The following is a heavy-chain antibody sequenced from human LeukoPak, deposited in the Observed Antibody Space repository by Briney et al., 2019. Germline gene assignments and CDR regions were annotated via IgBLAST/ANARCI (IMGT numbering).Heavy chain of an antibody. CDR1: GYTFTSYG. CDR2: ISAYNGNT. V-gene: IGHV1-18*01. Sequence: ASVKVSCKASGYTFTSYGISWVRQAPGQGLEWMGWISAYNGNTNYAQKLQGRVTMTTDTSTSTAYMELRSLRSDDTAVYYCARLETPLGYCSGGSCYPGDYWGQGTLVTVSS. CDR3: ARLETPLGYCSGGSCYPGDY. D-gene: IGHD2-15*01. J-gene: IGHJ4*02.